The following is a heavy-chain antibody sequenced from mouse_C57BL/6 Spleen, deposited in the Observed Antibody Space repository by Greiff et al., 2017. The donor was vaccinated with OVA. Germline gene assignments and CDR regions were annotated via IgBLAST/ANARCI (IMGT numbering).Heavy chain of an antibody. CDR3: ARHEDRGYYYGSSYDYFDY. Sequence: QVQLKQSGAELVKPGASVKLSCKASGYTFTEYTIHWVKQRSGQGLEWIGWFYPGRGSIKYNEKFKDKATLTADKSSSTVYMELSRLTSEDSAVYFCARHEDRGYYYGSSYDYFDYWGQGTTLTVSS. CDR2: FYPGRGSI. V-gene: IGHV1-62-2*01. D-gene: IGHD1-1*01. CDR1: GYTFTEYT. J-gene: IGHJ2*01.